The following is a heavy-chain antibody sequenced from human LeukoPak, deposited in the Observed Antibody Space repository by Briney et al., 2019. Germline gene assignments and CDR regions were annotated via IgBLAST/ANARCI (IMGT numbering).Heavy chain of an antibody. D-gene: IGHD2-2*01. V-gene: IGHV3-30*18. CDR3: AKAAYCTSTSCHFSGYAPRPLDF. CDR1: GFTFNMYG. Sequence: PGGSLRLSCAASGFTFNMYGMHWVRQAPGKGLEWVAGISNDGSTKDYADSVKGRFTISRDSSKKSMFLQMNSLRAEDTAVYYCAKAAYCTSTSCHFSGYAPRPLDFWGQGTLVTVSS. J-gene: IGHJ4*02. CDR2: ISNDGSTK.